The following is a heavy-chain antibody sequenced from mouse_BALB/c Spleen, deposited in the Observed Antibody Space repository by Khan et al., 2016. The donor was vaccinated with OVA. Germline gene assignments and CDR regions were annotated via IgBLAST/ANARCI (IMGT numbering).Heavy chain of an antibody. CDR1: GYTFTSYT. CDR2: INPSNGYS. Sequence: QVQLQQSGAELARPGASVKMSCKASGYTFTSYTIHWIKLRPGQGLDWIGYINPSNGYSNYHQKFKDKVTLTADKSSTKAYLKLSSLTSDDSAVYNCVRDGAYHRNDGWFAYWGLGTLVTVSA. CDR3: VRDGAYHRNDGWFAY. V-gene: IGHV1-4*01. J-gene: IGHJ3*01. D-gene: IGHD2-14*01.